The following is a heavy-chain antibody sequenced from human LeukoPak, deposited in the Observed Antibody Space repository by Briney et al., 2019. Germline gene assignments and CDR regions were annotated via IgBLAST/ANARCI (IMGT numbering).Heavy chain of an antibody. CDR1: GGSISSHF. CDR3: TKATQWLAFDY. J-gene: IGHJ4*02. V-gene: IGHV4-59*11. CDR2: IYNSGTT. D-gene: IGHD6-19*01. Sequence: PSETLSLTCTVSGGSISSHFWSWIRQPPGKGLEWIGNIYNSGTTNYNPSLKSRVTMSVDTSKNQLSLQLTSVTAADTAVYYCTKATQWLAFDYWGRGTLVTVSS.